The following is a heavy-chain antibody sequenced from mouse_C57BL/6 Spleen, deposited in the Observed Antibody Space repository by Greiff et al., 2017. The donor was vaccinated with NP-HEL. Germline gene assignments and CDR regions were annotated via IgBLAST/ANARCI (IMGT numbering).Heavy chain of an antibody. D-gene: IGHD1-1*01. CDR2: IYPGSGST. V-gene: IGHV1-55*01. CDR1: GYTFTSYW. J-gene: IGHJ1*03. Sequence: QVQLQQPGAELVKPGASVKMSCKASGYTFTSYWITWVKQRPGQGLEWIGDIYPGSGSTNYNEKFKSKATLTVDTSSSTAYMQLSSLTSEDSAVYYCARSIYYYGSSGYWYFDVWGTGTTVTVSS. CDR3: ARSIYYYGSSGYWYFDV.